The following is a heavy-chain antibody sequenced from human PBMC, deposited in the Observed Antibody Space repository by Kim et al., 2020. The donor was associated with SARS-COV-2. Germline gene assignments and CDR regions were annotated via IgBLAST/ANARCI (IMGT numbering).Heavy chain of an antibody. Sequence: ASVKVSCKVSGYNFNDHYIHWVRQAPGQGLEWMGWINPNGGETKYAEKFHGRTSMTRDTSTNTAYVEVYSLSFDDTAVYYCARDSDPDYWGQGTLVAVPS. J-gene: IGHJ4*02. V-gene: IGHV1-2*02. CDR3: ARDSDPDY. CDR2: INPNGGET. CDR1: GYNFNDHY.